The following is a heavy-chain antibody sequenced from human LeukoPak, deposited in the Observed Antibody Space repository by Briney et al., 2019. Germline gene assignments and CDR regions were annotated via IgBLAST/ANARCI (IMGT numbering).Heavy chain of an antibody. V-gene: IGHV1-18*01. Sequence: ASVKVSCKVSGYTLTELSMHWVRQAPGQGLEWMGWISAYNGNTDYAQKFQGRVTMTTDTSTSTAYMELRSLRSDDTAVYYCARAGPEGPLTTVLLWFGPNYYYYMDVWGKGTMVTVSS. J-gene: IGHJ6*03. CDR3: ARAGPEGPLTTVLLWFGPNYYYYMDV. CDR2: ISAYNGNT. D-gene: IGHD3-10*01. CDR1: GYTLTELS.